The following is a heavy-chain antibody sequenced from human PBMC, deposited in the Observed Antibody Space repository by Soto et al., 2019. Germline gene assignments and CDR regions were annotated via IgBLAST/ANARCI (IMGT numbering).Heavy chain of an antibody. CDR1: GYRFTTYW. J-gene: IGHJ4*02. CDR2: IYPCDSDT. V-gene: IGHV5-51*01. D-gene: IGHD6-19*01. Sequence: GESLKISCKGSGYRFTTYWIGWVRQMPGKGLEWMGIIYPCDSDTRYSPSFQGQVTISADNSISTAFLQWSSLKASDTAMYYCARAGWKFVDPFHFDYWGQGTLVTVSS. CDR3: ARAGWKFVDPFHFDY.